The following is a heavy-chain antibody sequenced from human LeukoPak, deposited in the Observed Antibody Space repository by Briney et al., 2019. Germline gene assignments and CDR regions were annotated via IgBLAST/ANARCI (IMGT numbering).Heavy chain of an antibody. CDR1: GYTFTSYG. D-gene: IGHD2-2*01. V-gene: IGHV1-18*01. CDR3: AITLVRAAIEDR. Sequence: ASVKVSCKASGYTFTSYGISWVRQAPGQGLEWMGWISAYNGNTNYAQKLQGRVTMTTDTSTSTTYMELRSLRSDDTAVYYCAITLVRAAIEDRWGQGRLVGVS. CDR2: ISAYNGNT. J-gene: IGHJ4*02.